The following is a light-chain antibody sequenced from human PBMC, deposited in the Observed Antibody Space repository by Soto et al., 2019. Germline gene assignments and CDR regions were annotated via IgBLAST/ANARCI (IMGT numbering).Light chain of an antibody. J-gene: IGLJ1*01. V-gene: IGLV2-14*01. CDR1: IRDVGLYDY. CDR2: AVS. Sequence: QCFLTLPASVSGSPGQSITISCTGTIRDVGLYDYVSWYQQHQGKAPQLMIYAVSKRPAGVSSRFSASKSGNTASLFISGLQAEDEADYYRSSYTSDSSYVFGSGTKVNVL. CDR3: SSYTSDSSYV.